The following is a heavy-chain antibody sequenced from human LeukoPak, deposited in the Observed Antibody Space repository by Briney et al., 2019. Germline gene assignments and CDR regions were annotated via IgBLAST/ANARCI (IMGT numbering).Heavy chain of an antibody. J-gene: IGHJ4*02. CDR1: GFTLSDYY. V-gene: IGHV3-11*01. Sequence: PGGSLRLSCAASGFTLSDYYMRWIRQAPGKGLEWISYISGSGSAIHYADAVRGRFTVSRDNAKNSLHLQMNSLRVEDTAVYYCARVDSSGWYHSDYWGQGTLVTVSS. D-gene: IGHD6-13*01. CDR2: ISGSGSAI. CDR3: ARVDSSGWYHSDY.